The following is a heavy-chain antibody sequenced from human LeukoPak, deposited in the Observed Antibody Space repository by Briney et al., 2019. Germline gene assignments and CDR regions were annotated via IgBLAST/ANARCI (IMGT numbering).Heavy chain of an antibody. D-gene: IGHD3-22*01. Sequence: PSETLSLTCAVYGGSFSGYYWSWIRQPPGKGLEWIGEINHSGSTNYNPSLKSRVTISVDTSKNQFSLKLSSVTAADTAVYYCARARDSSGYYYVPYYFDYWGQGTLVTVSS. J-gene: IGHJ4*02. V-gene: IGHV4-34*01. CDR1: GGSFSGYY. CDR2: INHSGST. CDR3: ARARDSSGYYYVPYYFDY.